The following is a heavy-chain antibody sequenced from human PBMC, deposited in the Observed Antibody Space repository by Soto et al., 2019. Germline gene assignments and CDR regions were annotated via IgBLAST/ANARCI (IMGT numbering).Heavy chain of an antibody. CDR2: ISAYNGNT. CDR3: ARDGSGIVGASRWFDP. Sequence: GASVKVSCTASGYAFTSYGISWVRQAPGQGLEWMGWISAYNGNTNYAQKLQGRVTMTTDTSTSTAYMELRSLRSDDTAVYYCARDGSGIVGASRWFDPWGQGTLVTVSS. J-gene: IGHJ5*02. D-gene: IGHD1-26*01. CDR1: GYAFTSYG. V-gene: IGHV1-18*01.